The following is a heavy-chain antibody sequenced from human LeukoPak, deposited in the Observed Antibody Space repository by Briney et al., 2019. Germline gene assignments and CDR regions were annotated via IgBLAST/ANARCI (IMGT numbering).Heavy chain of an antibody. CDR1: GFTFSSYG. D-gene: IGHD6-13*01. J-gene: IGHJ2*01. CDR2: ISYDGGNK. V-gene: IGHV3-30*18. CDR3: AKDEYSSSTNWYFGL. Sequence: GGSLRLSCAASGFTFSSYGMHWVRQAPGKGLEWVAVISYDGGNKYYADSVKGRFTISRDNSKNTLYLQMNSLRAEDTAVYYCAKDEYSSSTNWYFGLWGRGTLVTVSS.